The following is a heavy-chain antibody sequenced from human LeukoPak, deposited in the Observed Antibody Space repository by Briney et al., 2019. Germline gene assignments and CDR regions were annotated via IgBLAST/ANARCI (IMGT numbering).Heavy chain of an antibody. CDR3: ARDGPDRAAWFDP. CDR2: ISDYNGNT. D-gene: IGHD3-22*01. CDR1: GYTFSSYG. J-gene: IGHJ5*02. Sequence: ASVKVSCKASGYTFSSYGMSWVRQAPGQGLEWMGWISDYNGNTNYAQKVQGRVTMTTDPFTSTAYMELRSLRSDDTAVYYCARDGPDRAAWFDPWGQGTLVTVSS. V-gene: IGHV1-18*01.